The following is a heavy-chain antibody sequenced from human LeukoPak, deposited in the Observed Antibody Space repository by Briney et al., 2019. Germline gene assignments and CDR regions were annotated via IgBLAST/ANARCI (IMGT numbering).Heavy chain of an antibody. V-gene: IGHV1-69*13. CDR3: ASCPSMQKYGMDV. CDR1: GGTFSSYA. J-gene: IGHJ6*02. D-gene: IGHD2-8*01. CDR2: IIPIFGTA. Sequence: AASVKVSCTASGGTFSSYAISWVRQAPGQGLEWMGGIIPIFGTANYAQKFQGRVTITADESTSTAYMELSSLRSEDTAVYYCASCPSMQKYGMDVWGQGTTVTVSS.